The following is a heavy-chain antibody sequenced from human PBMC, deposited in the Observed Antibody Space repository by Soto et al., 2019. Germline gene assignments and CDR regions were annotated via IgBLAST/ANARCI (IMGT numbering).Heavy chain of an antibody. CDR2: ISYSGST. V-gene: IGHV4-59*08. CDR1: GGSISSYY. J-gene: IGHJ5*02. Sequence: SETLSLTCTVSGGSISSYYWSWIRQPPGKGLEWIGYISYSGSTNYNPSLKSRVTISVDTSKNQFSLKLSSVTAADTAVYYCARHGSGSYYNNWFDPWSQGTLVTVSS. CDR3: ARHGSGSYYNNWFDP. D-gene: IGHD3-10*01.